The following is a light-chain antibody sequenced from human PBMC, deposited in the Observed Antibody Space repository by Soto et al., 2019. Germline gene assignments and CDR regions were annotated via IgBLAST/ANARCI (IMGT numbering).Light chain of an antibody. V-gene: IGLV3-25*02. CDR2: KDS. Sequence: SYELTQPPSVSVSPGQTARITCSGDALPKQYAYWYQQKPGQAPVLVIYKDSERPSGIPERFSGSSSGTTVTLTISGVQAEDEADYYCPSADSSGTYVVFGRGTK. J-gene: IGLJ2*01. CDR3: PSADSSGTYVV. CDR1: ALPKQY.